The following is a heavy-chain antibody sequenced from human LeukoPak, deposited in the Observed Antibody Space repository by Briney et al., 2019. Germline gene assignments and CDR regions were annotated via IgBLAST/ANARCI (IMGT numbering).Heavy chain of an antibody. J-gene: IGHJ4*02. V-gene: IGHV3-20*04. Sequence: PGGSLRLSCAASGFTFDDYGMSWVRQAPGKGLEWVSGINWNGGSTGYADSVKGRFTISRDNAKNSLYLQMNSLRAGDTALYYCARPHLYDFWSGYYTNWGQGTLVTVSS. D-gene: IGHD3-3*01. CDR3: ARPHLYDFWSGYYTN. CDR2: INWNGGST. CDR1: GFTFDDYG.